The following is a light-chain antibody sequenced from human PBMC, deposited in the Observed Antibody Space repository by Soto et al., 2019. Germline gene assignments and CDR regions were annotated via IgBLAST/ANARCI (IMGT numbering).Light chain of an antibody. Sequence: DIVMTQSPLSLPVTPGEPASISCRSSQSLLHSNGYKYLDWYLQKPGQSPQLLIYLGSLRASGVPDRFSGSGSGTDFTLKISRVEPEDVAVYYCMKSLQTKWTSGQGTKV. J-gene: IGKJ1*01. CDR3: MKSLQTKWT. V-gene: IGKV2-28*01. CDR2: LGS. CDR1: QSLLHSNGYKY.